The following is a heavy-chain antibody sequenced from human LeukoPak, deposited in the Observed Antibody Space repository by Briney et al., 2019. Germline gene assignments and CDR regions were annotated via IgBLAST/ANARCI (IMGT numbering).Heavy chain of an antibody. Sequence: AASVKVSCKASGYTFTGYYMHWVRQAPGQGLEWMGWINLKSGGTNYAGKFQGRVTMTRDTTTSTAYMDLSRLRSVDTAVYYCATATNEGREYLLLCLDYWGQGTLVTVSS. J-gene: IGHJ4*02. V-gene: IGHV1-2*02. D-gene: IGHD2-2*01. CDR1: GYTFTGYY. CDR2: INLKSGGT. CDR3: ATATNEGREYLLLCLDY.